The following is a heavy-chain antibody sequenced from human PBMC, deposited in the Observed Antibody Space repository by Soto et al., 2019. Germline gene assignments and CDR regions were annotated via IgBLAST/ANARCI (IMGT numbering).Heavy chain of an antibody. CDR1: RDSISSTTAA. CDR3: VRDINSFDP. J-gene: IGHJ5*02. CDR2: TYYRSEWYN. Sequence: SQTLSLTCAISRDSISSTTAAWNWIRQSPSRGLEWLGRTYYRSEWYNDYAEAVKSRITISPDTSKNHFSLQLNSVTPEDSAVYYCVRDINSFDPWGQGTLVTVSS. V-gene: IGHV6-1*01.